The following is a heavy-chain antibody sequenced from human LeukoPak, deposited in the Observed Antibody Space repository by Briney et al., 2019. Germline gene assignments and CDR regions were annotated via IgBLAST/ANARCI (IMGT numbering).Heavy chain of an antibody. V-gene: IGHV4-59*01. CDR3: ARAWGGYSYAYGMDV. D-gene: IGHD5-18*01. CDR2: IYYSGST. Sequence: SETLSLTCTVSVGSITPYYWSWIRQPPGRGLEWIGNIYYSGSTNYNPSLKSRVTISVDTSKNQFSLKLSSVTAADTAVYYCARAWGGYSYAYGMDVWGQGTTVTVSS. CDR1: VGSITPYY. J-gene: IGHJ6*02.